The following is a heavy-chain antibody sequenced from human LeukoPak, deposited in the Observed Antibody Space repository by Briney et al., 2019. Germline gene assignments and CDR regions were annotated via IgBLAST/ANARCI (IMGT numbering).Heavy chain of an antibody. CDR2: ISSSSSTI. J-gene: IGHJ4*02. CDR3: ARDLADHCSGGSCYY. D-gene: IGHD2-15*01. CDR1: GFTFSSYW. V-gene: IGHV3-48*04. Sequence: GGSLRLSCAASGFTFSSYWMSWVRQAPGKGLEWVSYISSSSSTIYYADSVKGRFTISRDNAKNSLYLQMNSLRAEDTAVYYCARDLADHCSGGSCYYWGQGTLVTVSS.